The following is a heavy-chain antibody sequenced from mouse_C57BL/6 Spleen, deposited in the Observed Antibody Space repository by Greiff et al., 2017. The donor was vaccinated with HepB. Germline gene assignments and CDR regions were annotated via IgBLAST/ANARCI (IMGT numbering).Heavy chain of an antibody. Sequence: EVQRVESEGGLVQPGSSMKLSCTASGFTFSDYYMAWVRQVPEKGLEWVANINYDGSSTYYLDSLKSRFIISRDNAKNILYLQMSSLKSEDTATYYGARLGFYDGDYVSAMDYWGQGTTVTVSS. J-gene: IGHJ4*01. CDR2: INYDGSST. CDR1: GFTFSDYY. D-gene: IGHD2-3*01. V-gene: IGHV5-16*01. CDR3: ARLGFYDGDYVSAMDY.